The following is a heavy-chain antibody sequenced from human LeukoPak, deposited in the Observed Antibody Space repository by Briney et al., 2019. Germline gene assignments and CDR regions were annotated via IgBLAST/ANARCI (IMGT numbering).Heavy chain of an antibody. CDR2: ISYDSKNK. CDR3: ARDPYSGTYGDTYYYYMDV. CDR1: GFAFSTFG. D-gene: IGHD1-26*01. Sequence: PGGSLRLSCEASGFAFSTFGVHWVRQAPGKGLEWVAIISYDSKNKYYVDAVKGRFTISRDNSKNTLYLQMNSLRPEDTAVYYRARDPYSGTYGDTYYYYMDVWGKGTTVTISS. J-gene: IGHJ6*03. V-gene: IGHV3-30*03.